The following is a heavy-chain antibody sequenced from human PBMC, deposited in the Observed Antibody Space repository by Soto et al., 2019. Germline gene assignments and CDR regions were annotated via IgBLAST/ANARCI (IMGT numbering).Heavy chain of an antibody. Sequence: QITLKESGPPLVKPTQTLTLTCTISGFSLSSSGVGVGWIRLSPGKALAWLTFIYWDDDKRYSPSLKSRLTITKHTSKNQVGLTLTNMDPVDTATYYCARLVVAGITYYFDDWGQGTLLTVSS. J-gene: IGHJ4*02. D-gene: IGHD2-15*01. CDR3: ARLVVAGITYYFDD. V-gene: IGHV2-5*02. CDR2: IYWDDDK. CDR1: GFSLSSSGVG.